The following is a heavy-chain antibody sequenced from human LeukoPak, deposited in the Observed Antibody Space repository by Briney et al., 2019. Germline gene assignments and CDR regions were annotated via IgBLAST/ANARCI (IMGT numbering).Heavy chain of an antibody. J-gene: IGHJ6*03. D-gene: IGHD3-22*01. CDR2: IYHSGGT. CDR1: GGSISSGGYY. CDR3: ARVLSEYYYDSSGYQGSYYYYYMDV. Sequence: PSETLSLTCTVSGGSISSGGYYWSWIRQPPGKGLEWIGYIYHSGGTYYNPSLKSRVTISVDRSKNQFSLKLSSVTAADTAVYYCARVLSEYYYDSSGYQGSYYYYYMDVWGKGTTVTVSS. V-gene: IGHV4-30-2*01.